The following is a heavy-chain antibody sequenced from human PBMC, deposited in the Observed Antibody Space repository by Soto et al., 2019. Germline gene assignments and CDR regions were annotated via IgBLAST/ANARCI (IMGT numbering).Heavy chain of an antibody. CDR1: GGPIKTGDYY. CDR2: VFYSGAT. J-gene: IGHJ4*02. Sequence: QVQLKESGPGLVKPSETLSLTCNVSGGPIKTGDYYWNWIRQPPGKGLEWTGYVFYSGATNYSPSLKSRAAISMDTSKNQFSLSLTSVTAADTAVYYCARAGFSYGHLLFWGQGIRVTVST. CDR3: ARAGFSYGHLLF. V-gene: IGHV4-30-4*01. D-gene: IGHD3-10*01.